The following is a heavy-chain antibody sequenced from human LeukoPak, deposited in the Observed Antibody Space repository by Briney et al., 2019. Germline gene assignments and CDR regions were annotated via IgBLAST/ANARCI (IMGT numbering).Heavy chain of an antibody. J-gene: IGHJ4*02. CDR2: INPNSGGT. D-gene: IGHD2-2*01. Sequence: ASVKVSCKASGYSFTGYYMHWVRQAPGQGLEWMGWINPNSGGTNYAQKFQGRVTMTRDTSISTAYMELSRLRSDDTAVYYCARNPGYCSSTSCYNSPSDYWGQGTLVTVSS. V-gene: IGHV1-2*02. CDR3: ARNPGYCSSTSCYNSPSDY. CDR1: GYSFTGYY.